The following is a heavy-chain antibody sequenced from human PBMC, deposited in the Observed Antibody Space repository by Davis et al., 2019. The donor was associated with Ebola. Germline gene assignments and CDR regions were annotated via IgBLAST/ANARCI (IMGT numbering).Heavy chain of an antibody. CDR2: ICGSTGST. Sequence: LSLTCAASGFTFSNYAMTWFRQAPGEGLEWVSSICGSTGSTYYADSVRGRFTVSRDNAKNSLYLQMNSLRAEDTAVYYCARAGFWSGYSNYYYGMDVWGQGTTVTVSS. D-gene: IGHD3-3*01. V-gene: IGHV3-23*01. CDR1: GFTFSNYA. CDR3: ARAGFWSGYSNYYYGMDV. J-gene: IGHJ6*02.